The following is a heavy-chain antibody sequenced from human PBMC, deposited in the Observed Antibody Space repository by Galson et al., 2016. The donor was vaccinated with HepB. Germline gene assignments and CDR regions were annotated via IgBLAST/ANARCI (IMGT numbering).Heavy chain of an antibody. CDR2: IGPSGGST. CDR1: AHTFTKFY. J-gene: IGHJ4*02. V-gene: IGHV1-46*01. Sequence: SVKVSCKASAHTFTKFYIHWVRQAPGQGLEWMGIIGPSGGSTIYAQRFQGRLTMTRDTSTTSVYMELSSLRSDDTAVYYCARDPTGGVAGHFDSWGQGTLVTVSS. D-gene: IGHD6-19*01. CDR3: ARDPTGGVAGHFDS.